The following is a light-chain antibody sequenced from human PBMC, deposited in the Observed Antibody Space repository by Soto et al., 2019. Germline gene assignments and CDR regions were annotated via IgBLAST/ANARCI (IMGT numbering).Light chain of an antibody. J-gene: IGLJ2*01. CDR1: SSNIGAGYD. CDR3: QSYDSSLSGSV. V-gene: IGLV1-40*01. CDR2: GNS. Sequence: QSVLPQPPSVSGAPGQRGTISCTGSSSNIGAGYDVHWYQQLPGTAPKILIYGNSNRPSGVTDRFSGSKSGTSASLAITGLQAEDEADYYCQSYDSSLSGSVFGGGTKLTVL.